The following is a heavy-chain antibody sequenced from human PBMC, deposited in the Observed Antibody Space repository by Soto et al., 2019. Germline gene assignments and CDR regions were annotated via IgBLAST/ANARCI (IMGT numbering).Heavy chain of an antibody. CDR1: GFTFSSYG. J-gene: IGHJ4*02. Sequence: GGSLRLSCAASGFTFSSYGMHWVRQAPGKGLEWVAVISYDGSNKYYADSVKGRFTISRDNSKDTLYLQMNSLRAEDTAVYYCAKATAMVPFDYWGQGTLVTVSS. CDR3: AKATAMVPFDY. D-gene: IGHD5-18*01. V-gene: IGHV3-30*18. CDR2: ISYDGSNK.